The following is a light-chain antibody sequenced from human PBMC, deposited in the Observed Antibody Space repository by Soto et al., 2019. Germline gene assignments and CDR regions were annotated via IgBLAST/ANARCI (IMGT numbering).Light chain of an antibody. CDR3: QQRHMWPIT. V-gene: IGKV3-11*01. CDR1: QSFRGL. CDR2: DAY. J-gene: IGKJ5*01. Sequence: DIAFTQSPVTLSLSPGERATLSCRASQSFRGLLAWYQQKPGQAPRLLIYDAYNRATGIPPRFSGSGSGTDFTLTISSLEPEDSAVYYCQQRHMWPITFGQGTRLEIK.